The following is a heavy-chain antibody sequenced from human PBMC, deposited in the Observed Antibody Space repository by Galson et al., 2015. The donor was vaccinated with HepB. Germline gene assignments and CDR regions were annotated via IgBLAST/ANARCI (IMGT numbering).Heavy chain of an antibody. CDR3: AREWGGYSGYDLNLALDY. V-gene: IGHV3-11*06. CDR2: ISSSSSYT. J-gene: IGHJ4*02. CDR1: GFTFSDYY. D-gene: IGHD5-12*01. Sequence: SLRLSCAASGFTFSDYYMSWIRQAPGKGLEWVSYISSSSSYTNYADSVKGRFTISRDNAKNSLYLQMNSLRAEDTAVYYCAREWGGYSGYDLNLALDYWGQGTLVTVSS.